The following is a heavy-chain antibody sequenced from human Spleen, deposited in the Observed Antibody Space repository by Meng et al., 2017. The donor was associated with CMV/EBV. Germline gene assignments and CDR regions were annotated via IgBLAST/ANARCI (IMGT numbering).Heavy chain of an antibody. Sequence: SYYGSWIRQPPGKGLEWIGYIYYSGSTNYNPSLKSRVPISVDTSKNQFSLKLSSVTAADTAVYSCARVRGGRYCSSTSCSPGWFDPWGQGTLVTVSS. J-gene: IGHJ5*02. CDR1: SYY. V-gene: IGHV4-59*01. CDR2: IYYSGST. D-gene: IGHD2-2*01. CDR3: ARVRGGRYCSSTSCSPGWFDP.